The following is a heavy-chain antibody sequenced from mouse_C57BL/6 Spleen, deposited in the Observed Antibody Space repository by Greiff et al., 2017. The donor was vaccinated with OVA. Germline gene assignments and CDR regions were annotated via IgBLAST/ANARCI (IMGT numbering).Heavy chain of an antibody. J-gene: IGHJ2*01. D-gene: IGHD1-1*01. CDR2: IRSGSSTI. CDR1: GFTFSDYG. CDR3: VRQRGYYYDFDY. Sequence: EVQLVESGGGLVKPGGSLKLSCAVSGFTFSDYGMHWVRQAPEKGLEWVAYIRSGSSTIYYADTVKGRFTISRDNAKNTLFLQMTSLRSEDTAMYYCVRQRGYYYDFDYWGQGTTLTVSS. V-gene: IGHV5-17*01.